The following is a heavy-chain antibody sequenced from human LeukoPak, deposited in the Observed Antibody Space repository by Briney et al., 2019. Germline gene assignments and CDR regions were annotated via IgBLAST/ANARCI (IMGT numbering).Heavy chain of an antibody. Sequence: GGSLRLSCAASGFTFIYFWMSWVRQAPGKGLEWVANINLDGTEKHYVDSVKGRFTISRDNARKSLYLQMNRLRAQDRPVYSCARDNLGATPFDYWGQGTLVTVSS. CDR1: GFTFIYFW. CDR3: ARDNLGATPFDY. CDR2: INLDGTEK. V-gene: IGHV3-7*05. D-gene: IGHD1-26*01. J-gene: IGHJ4*02.